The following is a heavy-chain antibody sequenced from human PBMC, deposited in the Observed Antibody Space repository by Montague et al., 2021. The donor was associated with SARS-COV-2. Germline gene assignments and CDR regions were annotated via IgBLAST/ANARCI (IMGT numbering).Heavy chain of an antibody. Sequence: SETLSLTCAVYGGSISGYYWGWIRQPPGKGLEWIGEIYHSGSTNYNPSLKSRVTISVDASKNQFSLELSSVTAADTAVYYCARAFPVTTFFYYYYGTDVWGPGTTVTVSS. D-gene: IGHD4-17*01. CDR3: ARAFPVTTFFYYYYGTDV. CDR1: GGSISGYY. CDR2: IYHSGST. J-gene: IGHJ6*02. V-gene: IGHV4-34*01.